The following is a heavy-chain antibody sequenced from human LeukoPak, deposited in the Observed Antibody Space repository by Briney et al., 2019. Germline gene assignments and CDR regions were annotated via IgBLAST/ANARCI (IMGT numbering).Heavy chain of an antibody. CDR3: AKDRYYYDSSGLFDY. D-gene: IGHD3-22*01. Sequence: GGSLRLSCAASGFTFSSYGMHWVRQAPGKGLEWVVVIWYDGSNKYYADSVKGRFTISRDNSKNTLYLQMNSLRAEDTAVYYCAKDRYYYDSSGLFDYWGQGTLVTVSS. CDR1: GFTFSSYG. J-gene: IGHJ4*02. CDR2: IWYDGSNK. V-gene: IGHV3-33*06.